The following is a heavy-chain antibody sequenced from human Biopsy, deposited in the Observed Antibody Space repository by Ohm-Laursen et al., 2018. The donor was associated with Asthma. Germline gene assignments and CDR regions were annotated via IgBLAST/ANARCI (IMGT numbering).Heavy chain of an antibody. D-gene: IGHD1-1*01. J-gene: IGHJ3*02. CDR2: ISKDASTQ. CDR1: GFTFSDYY. V-gene: IGHV3-30*03. CDR3: VRDGTDDAFDI. Sequence: SLRLSCAASGFTFSDYYMSWVRQAPGKGLEWVGVISKDASTQDYADSVKGRFTMARDNSKNTLDLQMNSLREEDTTVYYCVRDGTDDAFDIWGQGTVVSVSS.